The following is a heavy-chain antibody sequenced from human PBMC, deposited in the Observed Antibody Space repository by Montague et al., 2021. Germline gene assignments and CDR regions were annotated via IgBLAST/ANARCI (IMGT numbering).Heavy chain of an antibody. D-gene: IGHD4-17*01. V-gene: IGHV3-74*01. CDR2: INSGGSST. J-gene: IGHJ4*02. Sequence: SLRLSCPASGFTFSRYWMHWVRQAPGKGLVWVSRINSGGSSTSYADSVKGRFTISRDNAKNTLYLQMNSLRAEDTAVYYCARQATVTTEVGWNYFDYWGQGTLVTVSS. CDR3: ARQATVTTEVGWNYFDY. CDR1: GFTFSRYW.